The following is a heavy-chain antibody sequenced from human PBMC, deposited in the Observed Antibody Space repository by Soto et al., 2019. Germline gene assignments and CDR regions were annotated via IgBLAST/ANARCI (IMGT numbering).Heavy chain of an antibody. CDR2: ISYDGNNK. CDR3: SRHRPRRGVYGSGGAQGYYYYDMDV. J-gene: IGHJ6*02. Sequence: GGSLRLSCAGSGFSFDSYSMHWVRQAPGKGLEWVALISYDGNNKYYADSVKGRFTISRDNSKNTLYLRMNSLRPEDTSVYYCSRHRPRRGVYGSGGAQGYYYYDMDVWGQGTTVTVSS. CDR1: GFSFDSYS. V-gene: IGHV3-30*03. D-gene: IGHD3-10*01.